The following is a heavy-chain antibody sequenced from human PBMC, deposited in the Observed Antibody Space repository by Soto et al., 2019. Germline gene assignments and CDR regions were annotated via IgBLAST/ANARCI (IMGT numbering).Heavy chain of an antibody. Sequence: DVQLVESGGGLAQPGGSLRLSCKPSGFSFSTYWMHWVRQVPGKGPVWVSRISGDGNTTTYADSVKGRFTISRDNANNILYLEMNTLRAEDTAVYHCTRGPRVDSAGTGAHWGQGTLVTVSS. V-gene: IGHV3-74*03. CDR3: TRGPRVDSAGTGAH. CDR2: ISGDGNTT. D-gene: IGHD6-13*01. CDR1: GFSFSTYW. J-gene: IGHJ4*02.